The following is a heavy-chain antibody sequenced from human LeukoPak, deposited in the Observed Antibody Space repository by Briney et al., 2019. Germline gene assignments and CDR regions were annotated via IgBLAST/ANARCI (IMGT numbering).Heavy chain of an antibody. Sequence: GGSLRLSCAASGFTLRSYAMSWVRQAPGKGLAWVSAICNSGDGTYYADSVKGRFTISRDNSKNTLYLQRNSLRAEDTAVYFCAKDGESGVYYSDYWGQGTLVTVSS. D-gene: IGHD2-15*01. CDR3: AKDGESGVYYSDY. J-gene: IGHJ4*02. V-gene: IGHV3-23*01. CDR2: ICNSGDGT. CDR1: GFTLRSYA.